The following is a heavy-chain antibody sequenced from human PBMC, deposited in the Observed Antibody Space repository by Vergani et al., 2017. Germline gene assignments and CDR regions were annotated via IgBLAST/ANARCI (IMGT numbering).Heavy chain of an antibody. CDR1: GGSISSYY. J-gene: IGHJ4*02. Sequence: QVQLQESGPGLVKPSETLSLTCTVSGGSISSYYWSWIRQPPGKGLEWIGYIYYSGSTNYNPSLKSRVTISVDTSKNQFSLKLSSVTAADTAVYYCVRGGPPMYSSSWTSFDYWGQGTLVTVSS. CDR2: IYYSGST. V-gene: IGHV4-59*01. CDR3: VRGGPPMYSSSWTSFDY. D-gene: IGHD6-13*01.